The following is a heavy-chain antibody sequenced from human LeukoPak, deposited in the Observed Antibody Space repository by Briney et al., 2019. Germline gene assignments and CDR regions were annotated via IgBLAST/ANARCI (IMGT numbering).Heavy chain of an antibody. V-gene: IGHV1-69*06. CDR1: GGTFTHFV. J-gene: IGHJ3*01. CDR3: AREGEYYAESGNLIDAADV. Sequence: SVKVSCKASGGTFTHFVISWLRQAPGQGLEWMGGIAPISGTPVYAQKFQDRVNITADTSTNTAYMEMSSLASEDTAMYYCAREGEYYAESGNLIDAADVWGQGTMVIVSA. D-gene: IGHD3-10*01. CDR2: IAPISGTP.